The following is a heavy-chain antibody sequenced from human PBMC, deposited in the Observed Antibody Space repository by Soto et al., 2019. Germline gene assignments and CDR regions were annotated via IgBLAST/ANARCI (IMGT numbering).Heavy chain of an antibody. CDR3: ARTTVLPLYYYYGMDV. Sequence: LRLSCAASGFTFSSYAMHWVRQAPGKGLEWVAIISYDGSNKYYADSVKGRFTISRDNSKNTLYLQMNSLRAEDTAVYYCARTTVLPLYYYYGMDVWGQGTTVTVSS. CDR1: GFTFSSYA. CDR2: ISYDGSNK. V-gene: IGHV3-30-3*01. J-gene: IGHJ6*02. D-gene: IGHD4-4*01.